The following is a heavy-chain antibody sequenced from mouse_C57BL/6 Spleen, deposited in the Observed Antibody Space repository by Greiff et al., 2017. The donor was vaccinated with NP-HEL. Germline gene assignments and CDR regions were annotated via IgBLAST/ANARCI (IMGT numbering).Heavy chain of an antibody. CDR1: GFTFSSYA. V-gene: IGHV5-4*01. D-gene: IGHD2-3*01. Sequence: EVMLVESGGGLVKPGGSLKLSCAASGFTFSSYAMSWVRQTPEKRLEWVATISDGGSYTYYPDNVKGRFTISRDNAKNNLYLQMSHLKSEDTAMYYCARDDGYYGFAYWGQGTLVTVSA. J-gene: IGHJ3*01. CDR2: ISDGGSYT. CDR3: ARDDGYYGFAY.